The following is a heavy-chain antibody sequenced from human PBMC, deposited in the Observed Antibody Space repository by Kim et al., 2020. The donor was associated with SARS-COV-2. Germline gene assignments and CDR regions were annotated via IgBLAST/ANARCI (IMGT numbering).Heavy chain of an antibody. J-gene: IGHJ3*01. CDR1: GYNFAGYW. V-gene: IGHV5-51*01. Sequence: GESLKISCEGSGYNFAGYWIGWVRQMPGRGLEWIGIIYPGDSDTRYSPSFQGQVSISADKSISTAYLQWTSLKASDTAIYYCATWDGRCPFTSCLDTFDVWGQGTMVTVSS. CDR3: ATWDGRCPFTSCLDTFDV. D-gene: IGHD2-2*01. CDR2: IYPGDSDT.